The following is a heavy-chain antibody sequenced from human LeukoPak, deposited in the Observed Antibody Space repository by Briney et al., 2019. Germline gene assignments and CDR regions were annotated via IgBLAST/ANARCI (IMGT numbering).Heavy chain of an antibody. CDR3: ARALLRLNPYFFY. J-gene: IGHJ4*02. CDR1: GYTVTGNY. Sequence: ASVKVSCNASGYTVTGNYMRWVRHAPGQGLEWMGWINPNNGGTNYAQKFQGRVTMTRDTSISKSYMELSRLRSDDTAVYYCARALLRLNPYFFYCGQGALVTVSS. V-gene: IGHV1-2*02. CDR2: INPNNGGT. D-gene: IGHD5-12*01.